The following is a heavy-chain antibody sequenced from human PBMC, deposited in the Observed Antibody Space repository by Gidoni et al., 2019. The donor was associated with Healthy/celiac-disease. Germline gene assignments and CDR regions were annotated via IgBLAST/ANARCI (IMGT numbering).Heavy chain of an antibody. D-gene: IGHD6-6*01. Sequence: QVQLVQSGAEVKKPGSSVKVSCKASGGTFSSYAISWVRQAPGQGLGWMGGIIPIFGTANYAQKFQGRVTITADKSASTAYMERRSPRSEDTAVYYCARVGSGSSGGGYYYGMDVWGQGTTVTVSS. CDR3: ARVGSGSSGGGYYYGMDV. CDR1: GGTFSSYA. V-gene: IGHV1-69*06. J-gene: IGHJ6*02. CDR2: IIPIFGTA.